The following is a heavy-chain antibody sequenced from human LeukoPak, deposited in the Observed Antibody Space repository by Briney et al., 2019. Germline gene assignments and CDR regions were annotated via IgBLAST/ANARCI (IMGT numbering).Heavy chain of an antibody. J-gene: IGHJ4*02. Sequence: ASVKVSCKASGYTFTSYYMHWVRQAPGQGLEWMGIINPSGGSTSYAQKFQGRVTMTRNTSISTAYMELSSLRSEDTAVYYCARTRIAARYFDYWGRGTLVTVSS. V-gene: IGHV1-46*01. CDR1: GYTFTSYY. CDR2: INPSGGST. CDR3: ARTRIAARYFDY. D-gene: IGHD6-6*01.